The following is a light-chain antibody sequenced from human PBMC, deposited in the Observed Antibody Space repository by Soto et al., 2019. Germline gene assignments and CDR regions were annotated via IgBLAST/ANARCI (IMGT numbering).Light chain of an antibody. CDR1: QSLGGN. CDR3: QQYSNWPPWT. J-gene: IGKJ1*01. CDR2: RAS. Sequence: EIFMTQSPATLSVSPGDTATLSCRASQSLGGNLAWYQQKPGQAPRLLIFRASSRATGVPARFSASGSGTEFTLTISGLQSEDFAVYYCQQYSNWPPWTFGPGTKVDNK. V-gene: IGKV3-15*01.